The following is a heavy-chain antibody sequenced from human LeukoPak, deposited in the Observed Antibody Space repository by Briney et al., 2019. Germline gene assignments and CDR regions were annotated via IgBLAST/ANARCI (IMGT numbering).Heavy chain of an antibody. V-gene: IGHV1-69*04. CDR3: ARDDHNYYDSSGYYYGYYYGMDV. D-gene: IGHD3-22*01. J-gene: IGHJ6*02. CDR2: IIPILGIA. Sequence: SVKVSCKASRGTFSSYAISWVRQAPGQGLEWMGRIIPILGIANYAQKFQGRVTITADKSTSTAYMELSSLRSEDTTVYYCARDDHNYYDSSGYYYGYYYGMDVWGQGTTVTVSS. CDR1: RGTFSSYA.